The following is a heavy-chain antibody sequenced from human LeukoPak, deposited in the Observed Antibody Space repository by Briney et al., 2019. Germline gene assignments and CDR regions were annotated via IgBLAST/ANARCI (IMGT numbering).Heavy chain of an antibody. CDR2: IYPGDPDT. V-gene: IGHV5-51*01. CDR1: GYSFTRYW. CDR3: ARGAVSYYFDY. D-gene: IGHD4/OR15-4a*01. Sequence: GESLKISCKASGYSFTRYWIAWVRQMLGKGLEWMGMIYPGDPDTRYGPSFQGQVTISADKSITTAYLQWSSLKASDTAMYYCARGAVSYYFDYWGQGALVTVSS. J-gene: IGHJ4*02.